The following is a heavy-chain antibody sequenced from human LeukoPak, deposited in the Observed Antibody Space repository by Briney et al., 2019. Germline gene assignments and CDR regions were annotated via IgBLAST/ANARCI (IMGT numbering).Heavy chain of an antibody. V-gene: IGHV3-48*03. CDR2: ISSSGSTI. J-gene: IGHJ4*02. D-gene: IGHD4-17*01. CDR1: GFTFSSYE. Sequence: PGGSLRLSCAASGFTFSSYEMNWVRQAPGKGLEWVSYISSSGSTIYYADSVKGRFTISRDNAKNSPYLQMNSLRAEDTAVYYCARDARGIDYGDYYFDYWGQGTLVTVSS. CDR3: ARDARGIDYGDYYFDY.